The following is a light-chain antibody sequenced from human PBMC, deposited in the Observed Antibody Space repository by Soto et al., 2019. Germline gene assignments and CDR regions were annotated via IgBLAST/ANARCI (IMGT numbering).Light chain of an antibody. CDR2: GAS. Sequence: IQMTQSPSSLSASVGDGVTLTCRASHTIANDLNWYQQKPGQVPEVLIYGASRLHVGVPSRFTGSGYGTDFNLTINNLQPEDFAIYYCQQFYYYPHTFGQGNKLEVK. V-gene: IGKV1-39*01. J-gene: IGKJ2*01. CDR1: HTIAND. CDR3: QQFYYYPHT.